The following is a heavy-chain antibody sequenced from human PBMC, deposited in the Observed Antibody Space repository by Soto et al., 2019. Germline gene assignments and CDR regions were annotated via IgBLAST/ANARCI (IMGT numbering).Heavy chain of an antibody. V-gene: IGHV3-11*06. CDR1: VFTFSDYY. Sequence: VGSLRLSCASSVFTFSDYYMSCIRHSPGKGLEWVSYISSSSSYTNYADSVKGRFTISRDNAKNSLYLQMNSLRAEDTAVYYCAREGREVATITFEYLGQGTLFIVSS. J-gene: IGHJ4*02. CDR2: ISSSSSYT. D-gene: IGHD5-12*01. CDR3: AREGREVATITFEY.